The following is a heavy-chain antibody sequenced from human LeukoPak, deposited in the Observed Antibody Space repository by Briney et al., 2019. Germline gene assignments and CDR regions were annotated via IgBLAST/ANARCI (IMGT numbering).Heavy chain of an antibody. J-gene: IGHJ3*02. V-gene: IGHV4-61*08. CDR2: IYYSGST. CDR3: ARAYYYGSGSYAFDI. CDR1: GGSISSGGYY. Sequence: SETLSLTCTVSGGSISSGGYYRSWIRQPPGKGLEWIGYIYYSGSTNHNPSLKSRVTISVDTSKNQFSLKLSSVTAADTAVYYCARAYYYGSGSYAFDIWGQGTMVTVSS. D-gene: IGHD3-10*01.